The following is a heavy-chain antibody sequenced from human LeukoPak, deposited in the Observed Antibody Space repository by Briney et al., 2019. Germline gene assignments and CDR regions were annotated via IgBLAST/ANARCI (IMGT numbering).Heavy chain of an antibody. Sequence: GGSLRVSCAASGFTFSNYWMHWVRQAPGKGLVWVSRINSDGSSTSYADSVKGRFTISRDNAKNTLYLQMNSLRAEDTAVYYCARVSSGSYFGYYYYYMDVWGKGTTVTVSS. CDR2: INSDGSST. CDR3: ARVSSGSYFGYYYYYMDV. CDR1: GFTFSNYW. V-gene: IGHV3-74*01. J-gene: IGHJ6*03. D-gene: IGHD1-26*01.